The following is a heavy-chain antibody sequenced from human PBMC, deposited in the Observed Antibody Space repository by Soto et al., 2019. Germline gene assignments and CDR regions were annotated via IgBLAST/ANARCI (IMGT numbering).Heavy chain of an antibody. V-gene: IGHV1-2*02. CDR3: ARESGGATATLDYYYFYMDV. Sequence: GASVKVSCTASGYTFTSYAMNCVRQAPGQGLEWMGWINPNGGGTKYAQKFQGRVTVTRDTSIRTVYMELSSLRSGDTAVYYCARESGGATATLDYYYFYMDVWGKGTTVTVSS. J-gene: IGHJ6*03. CDR1: GYTFTSYA. D-gene: IGHD5-12*01. CDR2: INPNGGGT.